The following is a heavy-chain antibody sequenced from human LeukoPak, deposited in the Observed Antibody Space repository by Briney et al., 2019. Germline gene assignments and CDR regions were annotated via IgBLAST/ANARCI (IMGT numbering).Heavy chain of an antibody. V-gene: IGHV4-59*08. D-gene: IGHD6-19*01. CDR3: ARQGYSSGWYYFDY. J-gene: IGHJ4*02. CDR1: GGSISNYY. Sequence: SETLSLTCTVSGGSISNYYWSWIRQPPGKGLEWIGYFYHSGSTNYNPSLKSRVTISVDTSKNQFSLKLSSVTAADTAVYFCARQGYSSGWYYFDYWGQGTLVTVSS. CDR2: FYHSGST.